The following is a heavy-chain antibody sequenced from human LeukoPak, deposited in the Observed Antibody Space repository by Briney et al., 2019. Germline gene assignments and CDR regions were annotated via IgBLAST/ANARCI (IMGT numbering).Heavy chain of an antibody. D-gene: IGHD6-13*01. CDR2: IFQRGYS. J-gene: IGHJ4*02. CDR3: ARQGRSSWFWNY. V-gene: IGHV4-38-2*01. Sequence: SETLSLTCAVSGYSISSGYYWGWIRQPPGKGLQWIGSIFQRGYSYYNPSLKSRVTISVDTSRNQFSLKLSSVTAADTAVYYCARQGRSSWFWNYWGQGTLVTVSS. CDR1: GYSISSGYY.